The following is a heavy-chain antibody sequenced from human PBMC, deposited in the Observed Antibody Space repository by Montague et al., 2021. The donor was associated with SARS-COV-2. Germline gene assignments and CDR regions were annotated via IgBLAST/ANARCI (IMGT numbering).Heavy chain of an antibody. J-gene: IGHJ4*02. CDR3: ARQICTYYNYFDL. V-gene: IGHV4-31*03. Sequence: TLSLTCSVSGGSISSASYYWSWIRQHPGKGLEFIGCIYYSGSSFYNPSLKSRLTISVDTSKNRFSLRLSSVTAADTAVYFCARQICTYYNYFDLWGQGTLVTVSS. CDR1: GGSISSASYY. D-gene: IGHD3-10*01. CDR2: IYYSGSS.